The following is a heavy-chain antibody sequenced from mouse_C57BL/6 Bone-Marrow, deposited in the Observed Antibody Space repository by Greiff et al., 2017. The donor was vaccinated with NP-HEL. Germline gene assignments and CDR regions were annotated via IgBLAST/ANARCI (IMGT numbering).Heavy chain of an antibody. CDR1: GYTFTSYW. Sequence: QVQLQQPGAELVKPGASVTLSCKASGYTFTSYWMHWVKQRPGQGLEWIGMIHPNSGSTNYNEKFKSKATLTVDKSSSTAYMQLSSLTSEDSAVYYCARDPRGYFDYWGQGTTLTVSS. CDR3: ARDPRGYFDY. CDR2: IHPNSGST. V-gene: IGHV1-64*01. J-gene: IGHJ2*01.